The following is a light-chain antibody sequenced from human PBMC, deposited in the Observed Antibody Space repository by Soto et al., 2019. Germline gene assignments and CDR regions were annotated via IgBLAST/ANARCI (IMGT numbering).Light chain of an antibody. V-gene: IGKV3-15*01. Sequence: DIQMTQSPATLSVSPGERATLSCRASQTVSSKLAWYQQKPGQAPRLLIYDTSTMASGVPARFSGSGSGTELTLTISSLQSEDVAVTYCHQYDKWHPGTFGGGTKVDIK. CDR3: HQYDKWHPGT. J-gene: IGKJ4*01. CDR1: QTVSSK. CDR2: DTS.